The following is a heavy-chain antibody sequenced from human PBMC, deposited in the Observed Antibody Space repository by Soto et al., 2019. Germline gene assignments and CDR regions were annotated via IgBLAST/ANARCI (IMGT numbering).Heavy chain of an antibody. Sequence: GESLKISCKASGYDFARHWIGWVRQMPGKGMEWMGNIYPYDSDTRYSPSFQGQVTISADTSITTAYLQWSGLRASDTAMYFCARHLVGSTRGNFDYWGQGTLVTVSS. V-gene: IGHV5-51*01. CDR1: GYDFARHW. J-gene: IGHJ4*01. D-gene: IGHD2-2*01. CDR2: IYPYDSDT. CDR3: ARHLVGSTRGNFDY.